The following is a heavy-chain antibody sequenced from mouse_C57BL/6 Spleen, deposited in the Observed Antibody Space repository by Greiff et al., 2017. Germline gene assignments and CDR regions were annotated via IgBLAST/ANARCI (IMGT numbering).Heavy chain of an antibody. Sequence: QLPGAELVKPGASVKLSCKASGYTFTSYWMHWVKQRPGRGLEWIGRIDPNSGGTKYNEKFKSKATLTVDKPSSTAYMQLSSLTSEDSAVYYCARSYGNSLYYFDYWGQGTTLTVSS. J-gene: IGHJ2*01. V-gene: IGHV1-72*01. CDR3: ARSYGNSLYYFDY. CDR1: GYTFTSYW. CDR2: IDPNSGGT. D-gene: IGHD2-1*01.